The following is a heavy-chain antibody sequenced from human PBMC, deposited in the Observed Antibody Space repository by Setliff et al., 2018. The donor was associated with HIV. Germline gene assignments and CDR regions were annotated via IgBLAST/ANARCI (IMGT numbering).Heavy chain of an antibody. CDR2: ISWDGRST. CDR1: GFTFDDYT. V-gene: IGHV3-43*01. Sequence: GGSLRLSCGASGFTFDDYTMHWVRQVPGKGLEWRSLISWDGRSTYYADSVKGRFTISRDNSKESLYLQMNSLTTEDTALYYCAKLLGNGGNSDPFDIWGQGTTVTVSS. J-gene: IGHJ3*02. CDR3: AKLLGNGGNSDPFDI. D-gene: IGHD2-21*01.